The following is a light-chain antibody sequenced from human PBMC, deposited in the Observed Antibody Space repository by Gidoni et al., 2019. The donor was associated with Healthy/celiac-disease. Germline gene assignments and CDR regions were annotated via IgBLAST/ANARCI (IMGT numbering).Light chain of an antibody. CDR3: QQYDNLLLT. CDR2: DAS. CDR1: QDISNY. Sequence: DIQMTQSPSSLSASVGDRVTITCQASQDISNYLNWYQQKPGKAHKPLIYDASNLETGVPSRFSGSGSGTDFTFTISSLQPEDIATYYCQQYDNLLLTFGQGTRLEIK. J-gene: IGKJ5*01. V-gene: IGKV1-33*01.